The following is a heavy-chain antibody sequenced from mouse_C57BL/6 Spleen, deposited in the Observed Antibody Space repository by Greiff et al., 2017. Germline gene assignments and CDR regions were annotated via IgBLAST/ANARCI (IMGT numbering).Heavy chain of an antibody. V-gene: IGHV5-16*01. J-gene: IGHJ3*01. D-gene: IGHD1-1*01. Sequence: EVKLMESEGGLVQPGSSMKLSCTASGFTFSDYYMAWVRQVPEKGLEWVANINYDGSSTYYLDSLKSRFIISRDNAKNILYLQMSSLKSEDTATYYCARESSSYGFAYWGQGTLVTVSA. CDR2: INYDGSST. CDR3: ARESSSYGFAY. CDR1: GFTFSDYY.